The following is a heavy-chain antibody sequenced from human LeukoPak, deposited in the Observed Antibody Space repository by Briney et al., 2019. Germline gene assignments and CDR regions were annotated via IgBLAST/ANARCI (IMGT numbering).Heavy chain of an antibody. CDR1: GYTLISYA. D-gene: IGHD3-22*01. CDR3: ARGSSGYPRYFDY. Sequence: ASVKVSCKASGYTLISYAMHWVRQAPGQRLEWMGWINAGNGNTKYSQKFQGRVTITRDTSASTAYMELSSLRSEDTAVYYCARGSSGYPRYFDYWSQGALVTVSS. CDR2: INAGNGNT. J-gene: IGHJ4*02. V-gene: IGHV1-3*01.